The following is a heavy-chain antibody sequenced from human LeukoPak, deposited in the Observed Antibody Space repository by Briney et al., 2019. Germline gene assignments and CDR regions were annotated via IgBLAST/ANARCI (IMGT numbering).Heavy chain of an antibody. CDR1: RFTFSNYA. CDR2: ISHSGDNT. V-gene: IGHV3-23*01. D-gene: IGHD4-17*01. J-gene: IGHJ6*02. CDR3: ARITYGDYAGGMDV. Sequence: GGSLRLSCAASRFTFSNYAMSWVRLAPGKGLEWVSVISHSGDNTYYADSVKGRFTISRDSSKNMLFLQMNSLRAEDTAVYYCARITYGDYAGGMDVWGQGTTVTVSS.